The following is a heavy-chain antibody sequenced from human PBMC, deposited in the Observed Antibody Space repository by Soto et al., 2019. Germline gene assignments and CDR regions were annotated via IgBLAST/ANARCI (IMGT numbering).Heavy chain of an antibody. D-gene: IGHD2-2*01. CDR2: IIPIFGTA. CDR1: GGTFSSYA. V-gene: IGHV1-69*12. J-gene: IGHJ5*02. CDR3: ARGRYCISTSCKNWFDP. Sequence: QVQLVQSGAEVKKPGSSVKVSCKASGGTFSSYAISWVRQAPGQGLEWMGGIIPIFGTANYAQKFQGRVTITADESTSTAYMELSSLRSEDTDVYYCARGRYCISTSCKNWFDPWGQGTLVTVSS.